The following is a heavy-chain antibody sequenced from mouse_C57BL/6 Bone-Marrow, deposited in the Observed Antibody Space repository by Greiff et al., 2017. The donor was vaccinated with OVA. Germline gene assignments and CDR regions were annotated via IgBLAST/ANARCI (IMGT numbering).Heavy chain of an antibody. CDR2: ISSGGSYT. V-gene: IGHV5-6*02. Sequence: EVKLVESGGDLVKPGGSLKLSCAASGFTFSSYGMSWVRQTPDKRLEWVATISSGGSYTYYPDSVKGRFTISRDNAKNTLYLQMSSLKSEDTATYYCARQRGLRRFDYWGQGTTLTVSS. J-gene: IGHJ2*01. D-gene: IGHD2-4*01. CDR1: GFTFSSYG. CDR3: ARQRGLRRFDY.